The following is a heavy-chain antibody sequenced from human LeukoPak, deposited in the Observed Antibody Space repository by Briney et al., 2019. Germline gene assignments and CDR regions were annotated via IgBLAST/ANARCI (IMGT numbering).Heavy chain of an antibody. D-gene: IGHD3-10*01. J-gene: IGHJ4*02. CDR2: ISSSSSTI. CDR3: AKDLQLGH. CDR1: GFTFSSYS. V-gene: IGHV3-48*04. Sequence: GGSLRLSCAASGFTFSSYSMNWVRQAPGKGLEWVSYISSSSSTIYYADSVKGRFTISRDNAKNSLYLQMNSLRAEDTAVYYCAKDLQLGHWGQGTLVTVSS.